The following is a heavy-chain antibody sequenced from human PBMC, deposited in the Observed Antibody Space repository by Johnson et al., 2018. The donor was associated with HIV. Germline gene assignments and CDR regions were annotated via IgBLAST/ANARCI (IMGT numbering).Heavy chain of an antibody. D-gene: IGHD3-10*01. V-gene: IGHV3-66*01. J-gene: IGHJ3*02. CDR2: IYSGGST. CDR1: GSTFSSNY. CDR3: ARGLLWFGELLEAFDI. Sequence: VQLVESGGDLVKAGGSLRLSCAASGSTFSSNYMSWVRQAPGKGLEWVSVIYSGGSTFYADSVKGRFTISRDNSKNTLYLQMNSLRTEDTAVYYCARGLLWFGELLEAFDIWGQGTMVTVSS.